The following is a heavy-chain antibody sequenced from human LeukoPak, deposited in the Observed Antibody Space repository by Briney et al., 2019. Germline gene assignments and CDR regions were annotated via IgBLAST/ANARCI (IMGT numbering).Heavy chain of an antibody. CDR1: GFTFSSYA. D-gene: IGHD6-6*01. V-gene: IGHV3-30-3*01. CDR2: ISYDGSNK. CDR3: ARSPNRGSSVRYSSSYYDY. J-gene: IGHJ4*02. Sequence: GGSLRLSCAASGFTFSSYAMHWVRQAPGKGLEWVAVISYDGSNKYYADSVKGRFTISRDNSKNTLYLQMNSLRAEDTAVYYCARSPNRGSSVRYSSSYYDYWGQGTLVTVSS.